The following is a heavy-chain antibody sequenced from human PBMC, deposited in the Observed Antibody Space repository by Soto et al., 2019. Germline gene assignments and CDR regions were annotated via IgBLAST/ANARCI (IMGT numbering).Heavy chain of an antibody. Sequence: PSETLSLTCTVSGDSISSYYWSWIRQSPGKGLEWIGYIYYSGSTNDNPSLKSRVTISVDTSKNQFSLNLSSVTAADAAVYYCARLLRTFVGPNWFDLWGRGTLVTVSS. CDR1: GDSISSYY. CDR3: ARLLRTFVGPNWFDL. D-gene: IGHD2-21*01. V-gene: IGHV4-59*01. J-gene: IGHJ5*02. CDR2: IYYSGST.